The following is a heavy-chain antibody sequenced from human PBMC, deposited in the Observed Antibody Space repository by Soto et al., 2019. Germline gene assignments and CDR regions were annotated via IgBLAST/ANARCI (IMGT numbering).Heavy chain of an antibody. CDR2: ISGSGGST. CDR1: GFTFSSYA. J-gene: IGHJ4*02. Sequence: GGSLRLSCAASGFTFSSYAMSWVRQAPGKGLEWVSAISGSGGSTYYADSVKGRFTISRDNSKNTLYLQMNSLRAEDTAVYYCAKDFEDIVVVVAATACDYWGQGTLVTVSS. V-gene: IGHV3-23*01. D-gene: IGHD2-15*01. CDR3: AKDFEDIVVVVAATACDY.